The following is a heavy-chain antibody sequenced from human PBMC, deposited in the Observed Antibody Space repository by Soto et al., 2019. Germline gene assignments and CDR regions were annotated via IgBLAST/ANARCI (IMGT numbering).Heavy chain of an antibody. CDR3: ASLYYYDSSGFFDY. V-gene: IGHV3-53*01. Sequence: GGSLRLSCAASGFTVSSNYMSWVRQAPGKGLEWVSVIYSGGSTYYADSVKGRFTISRDNSKNTLYLQMNSLRAEDTAVYYCASLYYYDSSGFFDYWGQGTLVTVSS. CDR1: GFTVSSNY. D-gene: IGHD3-22*01. CDR2: IYSGGST. J-gene: IGHJ4*02.